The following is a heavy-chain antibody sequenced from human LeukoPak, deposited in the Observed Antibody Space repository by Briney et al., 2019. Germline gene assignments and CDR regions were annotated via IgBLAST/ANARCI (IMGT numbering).Heavy chain of an antibody. V-gene: IGHV4-59*01. CDR1: GGSINYYY. CDR2: IYYSGST. CDR3: ARAYRYSGSYLPD. J-gene: IGHJ4*02. Sequence: SETLSLTCTVSGGSINYYYWNWIRQPPGKGLKWIGYIYYSGSTNYNPSLKSRVTISIDTSKNQFSLNLSSVTAADTAVYYCARAYRYSGSYLPDWGQGTLVTVSS. D-gene: IGHD1-26*01.